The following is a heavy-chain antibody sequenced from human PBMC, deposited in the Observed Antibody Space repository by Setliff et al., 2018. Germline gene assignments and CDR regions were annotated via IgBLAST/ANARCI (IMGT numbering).Heavy chain of an antibody. CDR2: IYTTWST. CDR3: GREATVVVPSAEGEPHYYYHMDV. D-gene: IGHD2-2*01. Sequence: SETLSLTCTVSGGSVGNSHYYWSWIRQPAGKGLEWIGRIYTTWSTNYNPSLKSRVTISLDTSKSQFFLKLNSVTAADTAVYYCGREATVVVPSAEGEPHYYYHMDVGGKGTTVTVSS. CDR1: GGSVGNSHYY. J-gene: IGHJ6*03. V-gene: IGHV4-61*02.